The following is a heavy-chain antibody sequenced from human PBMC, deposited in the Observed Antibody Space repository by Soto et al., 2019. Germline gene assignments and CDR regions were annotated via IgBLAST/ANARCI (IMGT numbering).Heavy chain of an antibody. CDR3: AIIMTHSDSFDI. D-gene: IGHD3-16*01. V-gene: IGHV1-2*04. CDR2: INSNSGAT. J-gene: IGHJ3*02. CDR1: GYTFTSYG. Sequence: GSSVKVSCNASGYTFTSYGISWMRQAPGQGLEWVGSINSNSGATTYAQKFQDSVAMTRDTSVSTAYMDLNRLTSDDTAIYYCAIIMTHSDSFDIWGQGTMVTVSS.